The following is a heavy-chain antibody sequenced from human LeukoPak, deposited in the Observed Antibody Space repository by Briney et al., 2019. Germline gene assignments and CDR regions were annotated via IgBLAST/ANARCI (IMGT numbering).Heavy chain of an antibody. CDR1: GFTFSNYW. CDR2: IKQDGSEI. D-gene: IGHD2-2*01. Sequence: PGGSLRLSCAASGFTFSNYWMAWVRQAPGKGLEWVANIKQDGSEIYYVDSVKGRFTISGDNPKKSLFLQMNSLRAEDTAMYFCASHSVGVLPIATFDYWGQGTLVTVSS. V-gene: IGHV3-7*01. J-gene: IGHJ4*02. CDR3: ASHSVGVLPIATFDY.